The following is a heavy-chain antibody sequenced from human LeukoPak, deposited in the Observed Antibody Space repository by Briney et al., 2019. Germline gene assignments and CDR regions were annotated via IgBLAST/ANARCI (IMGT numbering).Heavy chain of an antibody. CDR2: ISAYNGNT. Sequence: EASVKVSCKASGYTFTSYGISWVRQAPGQGLEWMGWISAYNGNTNYAQKLQGRVTMTTDTSTSTAYMELRSLRSDDTAVYYCARPNRVRYYSSTSCYVHYYYYYMDVWGKGTTVTVSS. CDR3: ARPNRVRYYSSTSCYVHYYYYYMDV. D-gene: IGHD2-2*01. J-gene: IGHJ6*03. CDR1: GYTFTSYG. V-gene: IGHV1-18*01.